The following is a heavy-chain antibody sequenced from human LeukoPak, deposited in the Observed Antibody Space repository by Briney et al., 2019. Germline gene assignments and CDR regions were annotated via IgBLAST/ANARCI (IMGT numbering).Heavy chain of an antibody. CDR1: GGTFSSYA. Sequence: ASVTVSCKASGGTFSSYAISWVRQAPGQGLEWMGRIIPILGIANYAQKFQGRVTITADKSTSTAYMELSSLRSEDTAVYYCARDGGYSYGGLDYYYYGMDVWGQGTTVTVSS. V-gene: IGHV1-69*04. D-gene: IGHD5-18*01. J-gene: IGHJ6*02. CDR2: IIPILGIA. CDR3: ARDGGYSYGGLDYYYYGMDV.